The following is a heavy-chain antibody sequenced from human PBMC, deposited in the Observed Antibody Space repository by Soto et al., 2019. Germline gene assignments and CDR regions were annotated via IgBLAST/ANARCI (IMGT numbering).Heavy chain of an antibody. D-gene: IGHD3-10*01. Sequence: SETLSLTCAVSGGSIGGVGYAWSWIRQPPGGGLEGIGYIYHSGTFLKSPSLKTRLTMSLDMSNNQFSLTLNSMTAADTAVYSCARGQFYSGSGNFNNLMFDDWGQGIQVTVSS. J-gene: IGHJ5*02. CDR1: GGSIGGVGYA. CDR3: ARGQFYSGSGNFNNLMFDD. V-gene: IGHV4-30-2*01. CDR2: IYHSGTF.